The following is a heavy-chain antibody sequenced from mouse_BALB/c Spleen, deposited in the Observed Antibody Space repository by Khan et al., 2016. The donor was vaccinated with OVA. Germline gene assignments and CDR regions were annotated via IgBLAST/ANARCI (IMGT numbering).Heavy chain of an antibody. CDR1: GYSFTTYY. V-gene: IGHV1-34*01. CDR2: IDPFNGGN. Sequence: VQLKQSGPELMKPGASVKISCKASGYSFTTYYMHWVKQSHGKSLEWIGYIDPFNGGNDYNQKFKGKATLTVDKSSSTAYMHLSRLTSEDSAVYYCARGTFDYWGQGTLVTVSA. J-gene: IGHJ3*01. CDR3: ARGTFDY. D-gene: IGHD3-3*01.